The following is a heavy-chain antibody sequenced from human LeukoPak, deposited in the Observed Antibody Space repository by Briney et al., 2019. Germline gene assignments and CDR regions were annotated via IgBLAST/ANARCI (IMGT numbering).Heavy chain of an antibody. CDR3: ARARVANLDFDL. CDR2: IYYSGST. D-gene: IGHD2-15*01. J-gene: IGHJ2*01. Sequence: PSETLSLTCAVYGGSFSGYYWSWIRQPPGKGLEWIGYIYYSGSTNYNPSLKSRVTISVDTSKNQFSLKLSSVTAAGTAVYYCARARVANLDFDLWGRGTLVTVSS. V-gene: IGHV4-59*01. CDR1: GGSFSGYY.